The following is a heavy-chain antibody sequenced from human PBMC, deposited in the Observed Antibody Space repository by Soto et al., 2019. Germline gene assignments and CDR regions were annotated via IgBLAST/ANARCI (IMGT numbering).Heavy chain of an antibody. Sequence: QVHLVQSGAEVKKPGASVKVSCKASGYSFSTYAMNWVRQAPGQGLEWMGWIHGDNGNTKYSQKFQGRVSITRDTSASTVTSYMELSSLRSEDTGVYYCAREPVRPQLPPELYMDVWVEGTTVTVSS. CDR2: IHGDNGNT. J-gene: IGHJ6*03. D-gene: IGHD1-26*01. V-gene: IGHV1-3*01. CDR1: GYSFSTYA. CDR3: AREPVRPQLPPELYMDV.